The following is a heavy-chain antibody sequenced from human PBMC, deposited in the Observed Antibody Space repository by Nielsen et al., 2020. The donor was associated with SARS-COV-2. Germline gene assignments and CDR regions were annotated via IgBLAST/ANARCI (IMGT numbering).Heavy chain of an antibody. CDR3: NRYYYGMDV. CDR1: GFTVSSNY. D-gene: IGHD2/OR15-2a*01. Sequence: GESLKIPCAASGFTVSSNYMSWVRQAPGKGLEWVSVIYSGSSTYYADSVKGRFTISRDNSKNTLYLQMNSLRAEDTAVYYCNRYYYGMDVWGQGTTVTVSS. V-gene: IGHV3-66*01. J-gene: IGHJ6*02. CDR2: IYSGSST.